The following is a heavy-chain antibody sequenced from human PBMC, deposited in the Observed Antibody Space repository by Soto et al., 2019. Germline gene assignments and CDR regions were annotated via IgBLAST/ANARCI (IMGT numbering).Heavy chain of an antibody. CDR1: GFTFSSYA. J-gene: IGHJ1*01. V-gene: IGHV3-23*01. D-gene: IGHD6-13*01. Sequence: GGSLRLSCAASGFTFSSYAMSWVRQAPGKGLEWVSAISGSGGSTYYADSVKGRFTISRDNSKNTLYLQMNSLRAEDTAVYYCAKAHGSSSWYEAEYFQHWGQGTLVTVSS. CDR3: AKAHGSSSWYEAEYFQH. CDR2: ISGSGGST.